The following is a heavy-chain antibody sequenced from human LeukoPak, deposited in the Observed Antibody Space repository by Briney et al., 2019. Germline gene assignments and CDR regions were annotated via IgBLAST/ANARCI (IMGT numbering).Heavy chain of an antibody. CDR1: GFTFSSYG. J-gene: IGHJ4*02. V-gene: IGHV3-30*18. Sequence: GGSLRLSCAASGFTFSSYGMHWVRQAPGKGLEWVAVISYDGSNKYYADSVKGRFTISRDNSKNTLYLQMNSLRAEDTAVYYCAKVPGVGYSSGWYWDYWGQGTLVTVSS. D-gene: IGHD6-19*01. CDR2: ISYDGSNK. CDR3: AKVPGVGYSSGWYWDY.